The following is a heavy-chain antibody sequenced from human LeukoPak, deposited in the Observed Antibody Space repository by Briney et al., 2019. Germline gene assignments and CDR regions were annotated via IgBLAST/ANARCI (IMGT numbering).Heavy chain of an antibody. CDR1: GYSFTSYW. Sequence: GEALKISCKGSGYSFTSYWIGWVRQMPPKGVEGRGIIYSGDSDTRYSPSFQGQRTISADKSISTAYLQWSSLKASDTAMYYCARSVSGWYLDYWGQGTLVTVSS. CDR3: ARSVSGWYLDY. J-gene: IGHJ4*02. CDR2: IYSGDSDT. V-gene: IGHV5-51*01. D-gene: IGHD6-19*01.